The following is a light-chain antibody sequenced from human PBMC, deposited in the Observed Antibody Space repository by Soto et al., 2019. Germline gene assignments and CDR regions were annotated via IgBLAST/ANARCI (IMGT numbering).Light chain of an antibody. J-gene: IGLJ1*01. CDR3: GTWDSSLTTFV. CDR2: END. Sequence: QAVVTQPPSVSAAPGQMVTMSCSGSSSNIGKYYVSWHQQLPGTAPKLLIYENDKRPSGIPDRFSGSKSGTSATLGITGLQTGDEADYYCGTWDSSLTTFVFGTGTKLTVL. CDR1: SSNIGKYY. V-gene: IGLV1-51*02.